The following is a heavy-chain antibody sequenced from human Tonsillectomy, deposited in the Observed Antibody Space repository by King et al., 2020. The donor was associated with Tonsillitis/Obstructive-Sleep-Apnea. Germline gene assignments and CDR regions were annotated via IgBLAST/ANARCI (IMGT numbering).Heavy chain of an antibody. D-gene: IGHD4-11*01. CDR3: ARELGIQYRNMAAVNYYYYYYMDV. V-gene: IGHV1-3*01. J-gene: IGHJ6*03. CDR2: INAANGNT. CDR1: GYTFSSYA. Sequence: VQLVQSGAEVKKPGASVKVSCKASGYTFSSYAMHWVRQAPGQRLEWMGWINAANGNTKYSQKFQGRVTITRDTSASTAYMELSSLRSEDTAVYYCARELGIQYRNMAAVNYYYYYYMDVWGKGTTVTVSS.